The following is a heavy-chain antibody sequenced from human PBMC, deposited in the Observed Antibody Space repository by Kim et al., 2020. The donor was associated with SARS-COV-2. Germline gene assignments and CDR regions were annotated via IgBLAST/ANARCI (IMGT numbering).Heavy chain of an antibody. Sequence: SVKVSCKASGGTFSSYAISWVRQAPGQGLEWMGGIIPIFGTANYAQKFQGRVTITADESTSTAYMELSSLRSEDTAVYYCAKSGSYHTNNWFDPWGQGTLVTVSS. CDR3: AKSGSYHTNNWFDP. CDR2: IIPIFGTA. CDR1: GGTFSSYA. J-gene: IGHJ5*02. V-gene: IGHV1-69*13. D-gene: IGHD1-26*01.